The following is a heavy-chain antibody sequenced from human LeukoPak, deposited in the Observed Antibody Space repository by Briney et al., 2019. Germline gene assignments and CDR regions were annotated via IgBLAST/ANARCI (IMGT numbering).Heavy chain of an antibody. CDR3: ARGYWFDL. J-gene: IGHJ5*02. V-gene: IGHV4-59*08. Sequence: SETLSLTCSVSGASIRDYYWTWIRQSPGKGLEWIGYLHYSGSTSYIPSLKSRVTTSVDVSKNQFSLKLTSVTAEDTAIYYCARGYWFDLWGQGTRVTVSS. CDR1: GASIRDYY. CDR2: LHYSGST.